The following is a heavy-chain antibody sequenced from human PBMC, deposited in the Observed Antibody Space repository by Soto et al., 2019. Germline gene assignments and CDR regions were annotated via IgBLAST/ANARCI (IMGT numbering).Heavy chain of an antibody. V-gene: IGHV4-59*01. CDR2: IYYSGST. CDR3: ARSQTTVTSYDY. J-gene: IGHJ4*02. Sequence: SETLSLTCTVSGGSISSYYWSWIRQPPGKGLEWIGYIYYSGSTNYNPSLKSRVTISVDTSKNQFSLKLSSVTAADTAVYYCARSQTTVTSYDYWGQGTLVTFSS. D-gene: IGHD4-17*01. CDR1: GGSISSYY.